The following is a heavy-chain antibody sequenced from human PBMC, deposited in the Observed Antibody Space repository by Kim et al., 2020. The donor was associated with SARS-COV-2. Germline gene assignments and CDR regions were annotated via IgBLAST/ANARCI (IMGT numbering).Heavy chain of an antibody. Sequence: SETLSLTCTVSGGSISSSSYYWGWIRQPPGKGLEWIGSIYYSGSTYYNPSLKSRVTISVDTSKNQFSLKLSSVTAADTAVYYCARARDSSSPRGSDYWGQGTLVTVSS. CDR2: IYYSGST. D-gene: IGHD6-6*01. CDR1: GGSISSSSYY. V-gene: IGHV4-39*07. CDR3: ARARDSSSPRGSDY. J-gene: IGHJ4*02.